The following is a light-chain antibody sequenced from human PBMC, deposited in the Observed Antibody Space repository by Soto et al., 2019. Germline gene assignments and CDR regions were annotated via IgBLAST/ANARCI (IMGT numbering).Light chain of an antibody. CDR2: GAS. CDR1: QSVSSSY. J-gene: IGKJ5*01. CDR3: QQYRSSPFT. V-gene: IGKV3-20*01. Sequence: ELVLTQSPGTLSLSPGERATLSCRASQSVSSSYLAWYQQKPGQAPRLLIYGASSRATGIPDRFSGSGSGTDFIVTISRLEPEDFAAYYCQQYRSSPFTFGQGTRLEIK.